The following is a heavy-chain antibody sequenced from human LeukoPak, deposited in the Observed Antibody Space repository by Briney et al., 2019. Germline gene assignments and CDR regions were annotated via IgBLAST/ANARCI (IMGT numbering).Heavy chain of an antibody. CDR1: GFTFSSYG. J-gene: IGHJ4*02. CDR3: ATTDDYGAPGGL. D-gene: IGHD4-17*01. Sequence: GGSLGLSCAASGFTFSSYGMHWVRQAPGKGLELVAVISYDGSNKYYADPVKGRFTISRDNSKNTLYLQMNSLRAEDAAVYYCATTDDYGAPGGLGGQGTLVTVSS. V-gene: IGHV3-30*03. CDR2: ISYDGSNK.